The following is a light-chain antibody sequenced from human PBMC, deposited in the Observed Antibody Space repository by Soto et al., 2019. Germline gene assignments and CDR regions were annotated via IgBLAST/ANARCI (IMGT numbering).Light chain of an antibody. J-gene: IGLJ1*01. CDR3: SSYTSSSTPYV. V-gene: IGLV2-14*01. CDR1: SSDVGGYNY. CDR2: DVS. Sequence: QSDLTQPASVSGSPGQSITISCPGTSSDVGGYNYVSWYQQHPGKAPKLMIYDVSNRPSGVSNRFSGSKSGNTASLTISGLQAEDEADYYCSSYTSSSTPYVFGTGTKVTVL.